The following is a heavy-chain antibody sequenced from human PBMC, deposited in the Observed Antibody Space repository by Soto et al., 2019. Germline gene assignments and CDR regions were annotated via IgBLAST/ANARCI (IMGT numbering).Heavy chain of an antibody. CDR1: GGTFSSYA. CDR2: IIPIFGTA. V-gene: IGHV1-69*06. Sequence: SVKVSCKASGGTFSSYAISWVRQAPGQGLEWMGGIIPIFGTANCAQKFQGRVTITADKSTSTAYMELSSLRSEDTAVYYCARDSDIVVVPAARGKAYNWFDPWGQGTLVTVSS. J-gene: IGHJ5*02. D-gene: IGHD2-2*01. CDR3: ARDSDIVVVPAARGKAYNWFDP.